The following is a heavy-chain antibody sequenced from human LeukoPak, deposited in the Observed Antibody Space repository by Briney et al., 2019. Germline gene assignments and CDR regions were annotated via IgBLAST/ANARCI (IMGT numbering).Heavy chain of an antibody. V-gene: IGHV3-23*01. CDR3: ARDVVPATINQYYYYYMDV. J-gene: IGHJ6*03. D-gene: IGHD2-2*02. Sequence: GGSLRLSCAASGFTFSSYAMSWVRQAPGKGLEWVSAISGSGGSTYYADSVKGRFTISRDNSKSTLYLQMNSLRVEDTAVYYCARDVVPATINQYYYYYMDVWGKGTTVTVSS. CDR1: GFTFSSYA. CDR2: ISGSGGST.